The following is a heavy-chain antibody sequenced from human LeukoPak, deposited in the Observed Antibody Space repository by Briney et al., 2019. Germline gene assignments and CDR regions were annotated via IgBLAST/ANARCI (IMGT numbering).Heavy chain of an antibody. J-gene: IGHJ1*01. CDR3: ARAVTMIVVVPRAEYFQH. D-gene: IGHD3-22*01. Sequence: PGGSLRLSCAASGFTFSSYDVHWVRQATGKGLEWVSAIGTAGDTYYPGSVKGRFTISRENAKNSLYLQMNSLRAGDTAVYYCARAVTMIVVVPRAEYFQHWGQGTLVTVSS. CDR2: IGTAGDT. V-gene: IGHV3-13*04. CDR1: GFTFSSYD.